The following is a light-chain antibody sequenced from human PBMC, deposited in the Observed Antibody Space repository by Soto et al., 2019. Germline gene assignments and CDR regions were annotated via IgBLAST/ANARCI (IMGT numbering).Light chain of an antibody. CDR3: QAWDSSSVV. CDR1: KLGDKY. CDR2: QDS. V-gene: IGLV3-1*01. Sequence: SYELTQPHSVSVSPGQTASITCSGDKLGDKYACWYQQKPGQSPVLVIYQDSKRHSGIPERFSGSNSGNTATLTISGTQAMDEADYYCQAWDSSSVVFGGATKLPVL. J-gene: IGLJ2*01.